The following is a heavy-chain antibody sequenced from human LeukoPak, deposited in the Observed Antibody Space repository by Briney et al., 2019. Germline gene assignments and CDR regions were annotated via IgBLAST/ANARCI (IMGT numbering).Heavy chain of an antibody. CDR3: AREPGYSSGWSPPDYYMDV. Sequence: AAVKVSCKASGYTFTGYYMHWVRQAPGQGLKWMGWINPNSGGTNYAQKFQGRVTMTRDTSISTAYMELSRLRSDDTAVYYCAREPGYSSGWSPPDYYMDVWGKGPRSPSP. D-gene: IGHD6-19*01. V-gene: IGHV1-2*02. CDR2: INPNSGGT. CDR1: GYTFTGYY. J-gene: IGHJ6*03.